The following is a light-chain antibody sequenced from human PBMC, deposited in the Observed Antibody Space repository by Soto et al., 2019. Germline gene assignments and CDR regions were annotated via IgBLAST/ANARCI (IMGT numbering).Light chain of an antibody. CDR3: ISYTRSSTFYV. Sequence: QSALTQPASVSGSPGQSITISCTGSSSDVGGYNYVSWYQHHPGKAPKLMIYEVGNRPSGVSNRFSGSKSGNTASLTSSGLQAEDEADYYCISYTRSSTFYVFGTGTKGTVL. CDR1: SSDVGGYNY. CDR2: EVG. V-gene: IGLV2-14*01. J-gene: IGLJ1*01.